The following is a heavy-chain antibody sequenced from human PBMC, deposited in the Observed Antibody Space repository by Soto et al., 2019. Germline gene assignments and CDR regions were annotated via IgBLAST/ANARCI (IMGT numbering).Heavy chain of an antibody. D-gene: IGHD4-17*01. Sequence: QVLLQESGPGLVKPSGTLSLTCAVSGDSISSSFWWSWVRQPPGKGLEWIGEIYHTEITVYNPSLKSRVTISVDKSKNQFSLNLDSVTAADTAVYYCARYDFGTFDYWGRGILVTVSS. CDR2: IYHTEIT. J-gene: IGHJ4*02. V-gene: IGHV4-4*02. CDR1: GDSISSSFW. CDR3: ARYDFGTFDY.